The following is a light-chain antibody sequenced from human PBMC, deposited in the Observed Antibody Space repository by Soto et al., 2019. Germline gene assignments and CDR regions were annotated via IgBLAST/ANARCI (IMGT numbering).Light chain of an antibody. Sequence: AIRMTQSPSSFSASTGDRVTLTCRASQGVSSYLAWYQQKPGQAPKLLIYAASTLHSGVPSRFSGSGSGTDFTLTISCLHSEDFAYYCCQQYYSYPPTFGQGTKLEIK. CDR2: AAS. V-gene: IGKV1-8*01. J-gene: IGKJ2*01. CDR1: QGVSSY. CDR3: QQYYSYPPT.